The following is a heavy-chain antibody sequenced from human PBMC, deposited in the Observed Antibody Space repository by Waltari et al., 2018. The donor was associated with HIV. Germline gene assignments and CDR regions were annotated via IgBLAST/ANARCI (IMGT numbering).Heavy chain of an antibody. Sequence: QVQLQESGPGLVRPSETLSLTCPVSGGSFRSYYWRWIRQPAGKGLGWIGHIYSSGSTNISPSLKSRVPMSVDTYNYQFSLRLKSVTAADTAVYYWARSLWVGDIRWFDPWGQGTLVTVSS. D-gene: IGHD3-16*01. CDR3: ARSLWVGDIRWFDP. V-gene: IGHV4-4*07. CDR1: GGSFRSYY. J-gene: IGHJ5*02. CDR2: IYSSGST.